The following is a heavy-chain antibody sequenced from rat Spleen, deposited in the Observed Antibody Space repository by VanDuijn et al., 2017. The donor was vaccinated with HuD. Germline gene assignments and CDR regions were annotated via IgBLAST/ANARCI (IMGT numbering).Heavy chain of an antibody. D-gene: IGHD1-12*02. V-gene: IGHV5-19*01. J-gene: IGHJ2*01. Sequence: EVQLVESGGGLAQPGRSLKLSCAASGFTFSNYGMHWIRQAPTKGLEWVASISPSGGHTYYRDSVKGRFTISRDNAKSTLYLQMYSLRYVDTATYNLAKNYYEGLYTPHYWDKRVMVTFSS. CDR3: AKNYYEGLYTPHY. CDR2: ISPSGGHT. CDR1: GFTFSNYG.